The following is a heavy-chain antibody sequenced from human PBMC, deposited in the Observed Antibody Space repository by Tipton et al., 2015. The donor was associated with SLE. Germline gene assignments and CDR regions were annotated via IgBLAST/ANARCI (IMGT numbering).Heavy chain of an antibody. CDR1: GGSFSGYY. CDR3: ARGGLRLGELGY. Sequence: TLSLTCAVSGGSFSGYYWSWIRQPPGKGLEWIGEINHSGSTNYNPSLKSRVTISVDTSKNQFSLKLSSVTAADTAVYYCARGGLRLGELGYWGQGTLVTVSS. J-gene: IGHJ4*02. V-gene: IGHV4-34*01. CDR2: INHSGST. D-gene: IGHD3-16*01.